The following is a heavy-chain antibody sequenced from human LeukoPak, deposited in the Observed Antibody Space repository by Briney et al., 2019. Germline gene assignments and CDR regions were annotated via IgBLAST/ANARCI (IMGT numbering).Heavy chain of an antibody. CDR1: GFTFSSYW. CDR2: INSDGSST. Sequence: GGSLRLSCAASGFTFSSYWMHWVRQAPGKGLVWVSRINSDGSSTSYADSVKGRFTISRDNAKNTLYLQMNSLRAEDTAVYYCARARIVVVTADDAFDIWGQGTMVTVSS. J-gene: IGHJ3*02. CDR3: ARARIVVVTADDAFDI. D-gene: IGHD2-21*02. V-gene: IGHV3-74*01.